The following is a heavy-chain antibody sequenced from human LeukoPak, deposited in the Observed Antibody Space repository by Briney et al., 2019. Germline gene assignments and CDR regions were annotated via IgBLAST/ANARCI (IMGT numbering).Heavy chain of an antibody. J-gene: IGHJ6*03. CDR2: INPSGGST. V-gene: IGHV1-46*01. CDR1: GYTFTSYY. Sequence: ASVKVSCKASGYTFTSYYIHWVRQAPGQGLEWMGIINPSGGSTSYAQKFQGRVTMTRDTSTSTAYMELRSLRSDDTAVYYCARDGMIVVVRSYYYYMDVWGKGTTVTVSS. D-gene: IGHD3-22*01. CDR3: ARDGMIVVVRSYYYYMDV.